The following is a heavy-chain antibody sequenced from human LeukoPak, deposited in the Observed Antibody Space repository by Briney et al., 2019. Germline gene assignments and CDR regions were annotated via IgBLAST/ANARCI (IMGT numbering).Heavy chain of an antibody. CDR3: ARVEFYGSQLQDY. CDR2: IKQDGSEE. J-gene: IGHJ4*02. Sequence: GGSLRLSCAASGFPFSSYWMSWVRQAPGKGLEWVANIKQDGSEEYYVDSVKGRFTISRDNAKNSLYLQMSSLRAEDTAVYYCARVEFYGSQLQDYWGQGILVTVSS. CDR1: GFPFSSYW. V-gene: IGHV3-7*01. D-gene: IGHD6-19*01.